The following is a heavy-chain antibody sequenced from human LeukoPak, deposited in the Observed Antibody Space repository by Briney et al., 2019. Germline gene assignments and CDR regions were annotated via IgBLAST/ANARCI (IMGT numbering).Heavy chain of an antibody. CDR1: GGSFSGYY. CDR2: INHSGST. D-gene: IGHD2-15*01. Sequence: SETLSLTCAVYGGSFSGYYWSWIRQPPGKGLEWIGEINHSGSTNYNPSLKSRVTISVDTSKNQFSLKLSSVTAADTAVYYCARLVVAAPNWFDPWGQGTLVTVSS. CDR3: ARLVVAAPNWFDP. V-gene: IGHV4-34*01. J-gene: IGHJ5*02.